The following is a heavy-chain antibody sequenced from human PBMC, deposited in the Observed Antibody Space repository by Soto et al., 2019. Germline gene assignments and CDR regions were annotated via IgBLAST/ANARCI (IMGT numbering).Heavy chain of an antibody. Sequence: GASVKVSCKVSGYTLTETSIHWVRQAPGIGLEWMGGSNPEDGETIYAQKVQGRVIMTEDTSTDTAYMELSSLRSEDTAVYYCARGAHSGYGHNWLDPWGQGTLVTVSS. CDR1: GYTLTETS. CDR3: ARGAHSGYGHNWLDP. V-gene: IGHV1-24*01. CDR2: SNPEDGET. J-gene: IGHJ5*02. D-gene: IGHD5-12*01.